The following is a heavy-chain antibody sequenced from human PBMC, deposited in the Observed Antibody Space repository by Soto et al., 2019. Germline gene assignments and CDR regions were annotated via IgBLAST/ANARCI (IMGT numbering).Heavy chain of an antibody. CDR2: IDYEGTTT. Sequence: WGSLRLSCATSGFAFDSYWMHWVRQVPGEGPVWVARIDYEGTTTTYADSVKGRFTISRDNAKNTLYLQMNSLRVDDTALYYCTRGTRPSSAGTGAYWGQGTMVTVSS. CDR1: GFAFDSYW. CDR3: TRGTRPSSAGTGAY. D-gene: IGHD6-13*01. J-gene: IGHJ4*02. V-gene: IGHV3-74*01.